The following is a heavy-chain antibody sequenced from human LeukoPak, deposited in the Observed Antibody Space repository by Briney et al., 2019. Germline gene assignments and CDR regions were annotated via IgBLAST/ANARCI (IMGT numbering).Heavy chain of an antibody. J-gene: IGHJ4*02. V-gene: IGHV3-30*02. CDR1: GFTFSSYG. CDR2: IRSDGSNK. Sequence: PGGSLRLACAASGFTFSSYGMHWVRQAPGKGLEWMAFIRSDGSNKYYADSVKGRFTISRDNSKNTLYLQMNSLRAEDTAVYYCAKAGPIVRYFDFRYYFDYWGQGTLVTVSS. CDR3: AKAGPIVRYFDFRYYFDY. D-gene: IGHD3-9*01.